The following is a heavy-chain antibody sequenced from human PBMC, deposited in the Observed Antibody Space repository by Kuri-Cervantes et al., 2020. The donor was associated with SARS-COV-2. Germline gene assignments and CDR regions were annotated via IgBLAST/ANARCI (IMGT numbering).Heavy chain of an antibody. D-gene: IGHD1-26*01. V-gene: IGHV3-30*02. CDR1: GFTFSSYA. CDR2: IRYDGSNK. CDR3: ARVSGSYYRSYYFDY. J-gene: IGHJ4*02. Sequence: GESLKISCAASGFTFSSYAMHWVRQAPGKGLEWVAFIRYDGSNKYYADSVKGRFTISRDNSKNTLYLQMNSLRAEDTAVYYCARVSGSYYRSYYFDYWGQGTLVTVSS.